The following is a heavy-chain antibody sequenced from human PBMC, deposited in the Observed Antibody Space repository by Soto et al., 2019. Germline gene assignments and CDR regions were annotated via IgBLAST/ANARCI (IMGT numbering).Heavy chain of an antibody. Sequence: GASVKVSCKASGYTFTSYGISWVRQAPGQGLEWMGWISAYNGNTNYAQKLQGRVTMTTDTSTSTAYMDLRSLRSDDTAVYYCARDPGYCSSSSCYLVPEFDYWGQGALVTVSS. V-gene: IGHV1-18*01. J-gene: IGHJ4*02. D-gene: IGHD2-2*01. CDR1: GYTFTSYG. CDR3: ARDPGYCSSSSCYLVPEFDY. CDR2: ISAYNGNT.